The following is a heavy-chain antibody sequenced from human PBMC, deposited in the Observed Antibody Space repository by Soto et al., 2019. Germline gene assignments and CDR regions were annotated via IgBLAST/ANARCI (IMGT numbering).Heavy chain of an antibody. Sequence: GGSLRLSCAASGFTFSSYAMHWVRQAPGKGLEWVAVISYDGSNKYYADSVKGRFTISRDNSKNTLYLQMNSLRAEDTAVYYCARDHPYYYDSSGYYPYYGMDVWGQGTTVTVSS. D-gene: IGHD3-22*01. J-gene: IGHJ6*02. CDR3: ARDHPYYYDSSGYYPYYGMDV. V-gene: IGHV3-30*14. CDR1: GFTFSSYA. CDR2: ISYDGSNK.